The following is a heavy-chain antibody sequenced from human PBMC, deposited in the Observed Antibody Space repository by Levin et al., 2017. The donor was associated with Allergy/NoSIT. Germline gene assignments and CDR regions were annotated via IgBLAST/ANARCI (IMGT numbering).Heavy chain of an antibody. Sequence: GESLKISCAASGFTFSSYSMNWVRQAPGKGLEWVSYISSSSTIIYYADSVKGRFTISRDNAKNSLYLQMNSLRAEDTAVYYCARGDRNFDWLFYFENWGQGTLVTVSS. J-gene: IGHJ4*02. CDR2: ISSSSTII. V-gene: IGHV3-48*01. CDR3: ARGDRNFDWLFYFEN. CDR1: GFTFSSYS. D-gene: IGHD3-9*01.